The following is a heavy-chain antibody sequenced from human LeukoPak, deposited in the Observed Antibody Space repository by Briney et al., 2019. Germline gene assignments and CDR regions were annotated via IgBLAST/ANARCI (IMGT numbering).Heavy chain of an antibody. CDR3: ARGGYYDFWGGYPFDY. Sequence: GSSVKVSCKASGGTFSSYAISWVRQAPGQGLEWMGRIIPILGIANYAQKFQGRVTITADKSTSTAYMELSSLRSEDTAVYYCARGGYYDFWGGYPFDYWGQGTLVTVSS. V-gene: IGHV1-69*04. J-gene: IGHJ4*02. CDR2: IIPILGIA. CDR1: GGTFSSYA. D-gene: IGHD3-3*01.